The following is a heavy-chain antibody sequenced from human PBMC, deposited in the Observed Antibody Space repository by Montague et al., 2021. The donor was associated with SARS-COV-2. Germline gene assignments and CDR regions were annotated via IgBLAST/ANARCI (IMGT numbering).Heavy chain of an antibody. V-gene: IGHV6-1*01. Sequence: CAISGDSVPSNSVAWGWIRQSPSRDLEWLGRTYYRSKWYSDYAPSVIGRLTVNPYASKNEFSLELNYVTPECTAVYYCVRYSGWFYFDFWCQGTLVTVSS. CDR3: VRYSGWFYFDF. J-gene: IGHJ4*02. D-gene: IGHD6-19*01. CDR1: GDSVPSNSVA. CDR2: TYYRSKWYS.